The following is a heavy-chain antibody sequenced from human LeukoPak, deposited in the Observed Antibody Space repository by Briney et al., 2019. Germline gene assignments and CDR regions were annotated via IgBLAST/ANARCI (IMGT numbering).Heavy chain of an antibody. D-gene: IGHD5-12*01. Sequence: SETLSLTGTVSGGSISSYYWSWIRQPPGNGLEWIGYIYYSGSTYYNPFLKSRVTISVDTSKNQFSLKLSSVTAADTAVYYCARDRYSGLSDYWGQGTLVSVSS. V-gene: IGHV4-59*12. CDR1: GGSISSYY. J-gene: IGHJ4*02. CDR2: IYYSGST. CDR3: ARDRYSGLSDY.